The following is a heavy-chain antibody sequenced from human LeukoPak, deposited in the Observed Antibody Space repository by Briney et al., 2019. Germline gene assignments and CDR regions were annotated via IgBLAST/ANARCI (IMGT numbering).Heavy chain of an antibody. Sequence: KTSETLSLTCAVYGGSFSGYYWGWIRQPPGKGLEWIGNIYYTGTTYYNPSLQSRVTISVDTSKNQFSLKLSSVTAADTAVYYCARGIYYDSSGYYHFDYWGQGTLVTVSS. CDR2: IYYTGTT. CDR1: GGSFSGYY. CDR3: ARGIYYDSSGYYHFDY. D-gene: IGHD3-22*01. J-gene: IGHJ4*02. V-gene: IGHV4-34*01.